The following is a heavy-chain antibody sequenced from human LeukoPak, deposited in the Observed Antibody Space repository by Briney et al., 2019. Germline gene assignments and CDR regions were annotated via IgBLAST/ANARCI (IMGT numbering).Heavy chain of an antibody. V-gene: IGHV1-18*01. CDR1: GYTFTSYG. CDR3: ARGVSGSSAIGY. D-gene: IGHD1-26*01. CDR2: ISAYNGNT. J-gene: IGHJ4*02. Sequence: VASVKVSCKASGYTFTSYGISWVRQAPGQGLEWMGWISAYNGNTNYAQKFQGRVTITADKSTSTAYMELSSLRSEDTAVYYCARGVSGSSAIGYWGQGTLVTVSS.